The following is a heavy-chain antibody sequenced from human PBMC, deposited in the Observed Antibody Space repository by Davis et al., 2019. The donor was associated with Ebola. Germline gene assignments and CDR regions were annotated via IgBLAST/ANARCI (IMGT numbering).Heavy chain of an antibody. D-gene: IGHD1-1*01. CDR2: INPSGGST. Sequence: ASVKVSCKASGYTFTSYYMHWVRQAPGQGLEWMGIINPSGGSTSYAQKFQGRVTMTRDTSTNTVYMELSSLRSEDTAVYYCARDRRELDYGMGVWGQGTTVTVSS. V-gene: IGHV1-46*01. J-gene: IGHJ6*02. CDR3: ARDRRELDYGMGV. CDR1: GYTFTSYY.